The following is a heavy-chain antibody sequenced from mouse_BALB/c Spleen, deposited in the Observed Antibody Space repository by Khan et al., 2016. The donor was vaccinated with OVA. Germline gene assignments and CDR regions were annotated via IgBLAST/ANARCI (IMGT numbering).Heavy chain of an antibody. D-gene: IGHD2-3*01. CDR3: ARPAYDGYYDY. CDR1: GCTFTDYA. J-gene: IGHJ2*01. Sequence: VQLRESGPELVRPGVSVKISCKGSGCTFTDYAMYWVKQSHAKSLEWIGLISTYSGNTNHNQKFKGKATMTVDKSSSTAYMELARLTSEDSAIYYCARPAYDGYYDYWGQGTTLTVSS. V-gene: IGHV1S137*01. CDR2: ISTYSGNT.